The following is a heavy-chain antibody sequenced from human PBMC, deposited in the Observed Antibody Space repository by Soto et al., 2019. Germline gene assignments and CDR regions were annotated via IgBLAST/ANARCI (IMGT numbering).Heavy chain of an antibody. CDR2: IYYSGST. CDR1: VGSISSGGYY. Sequence: SETLSLTCTVSVGSISSGGYYLSWIRQHPGKGLEWIGYIYYSGSTYYNPSLKSRVTISMDTSRNQYSLKLNSATTADTAVYYCARQWSAFDYWGQGILVT. D-gene: IGHD2-15*01. J-gene: IGHJ4*02. V-gene: IGHV4-31*02. CDR3: ARQWSAFDY.